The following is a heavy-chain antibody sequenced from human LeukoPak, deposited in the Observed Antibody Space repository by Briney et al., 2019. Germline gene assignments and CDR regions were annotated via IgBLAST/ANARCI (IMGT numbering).Heavy chain of an antibody. V-gene: IGHV3-30-3*01. CDR3: AREFSGYAFDI. CDR2: ISYDGTNK. D-gene: IGHD6-19*01. CDR1: GFTFSSFS. J-gene: IGHJ3*02. Sequence: PGGSLRLSCAASGFTFSSFSMHWVRQVPGKGLEWVALISYDGTNKYYADSVKGRFTISRDNSKNTLYLQMNSLRAEDTAVYYCAREFSGYAFDIWGQGTMVTVSS.